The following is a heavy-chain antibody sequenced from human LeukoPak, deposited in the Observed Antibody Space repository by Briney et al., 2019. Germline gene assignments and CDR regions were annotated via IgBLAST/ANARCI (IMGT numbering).Heavy chain of an antibody. D-gene: IGHD4-17*01. CDR3: AGVRVTTTLIDY. Sequence: GGSLRLSCAASGFTVSSNYMSWVRQAPGKGLEWVSVIYSGGSTHYADSVKGRFTISRDNSKNTLYLQMNSLRAEDTAVYYCAGVRVTTTLIDYWGQGTLVTVSS. V-gene: IGHV3-53*01. CDR2: IYSGGST. J-gene: IGHJ4*02. CDR1: GFTVSSNY.